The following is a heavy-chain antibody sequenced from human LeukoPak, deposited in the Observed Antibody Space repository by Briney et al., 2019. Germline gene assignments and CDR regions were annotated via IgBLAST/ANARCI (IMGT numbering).Heavy chain of an antibody. CDR2: ISAYNGNT. J-gene: IGHJ4*02. D-gene: IGHD1-26*01. Sequence: ASVKVSCKASGYTFTSYGISWVRQAPGQGLEWMGWISAYNGNTNYAQKLQGRVTMTRDTSASTAYMELSSLRSEDTAVYYCARDLRHSGSYPDYWGQGTLVTVSS. V-gene: IGHV1-18*01. CDR1: GYTFTSYG. CDR3: ARDLRHSGSYPDY.